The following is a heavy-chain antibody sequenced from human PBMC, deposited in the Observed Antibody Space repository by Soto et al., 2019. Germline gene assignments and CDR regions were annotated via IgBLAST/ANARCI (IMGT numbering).Heavy chain of an antibody. CDR3: ARDAGSSYNAYYYYGMDV. CDR1: GGSISSGDYY. D-gene: IGHD6-13*01. Sequence: NPSETLSLTCTVSGGSISSGDYYWSWIRQPPGKGLEWIGYIYYSGSTYYNPSLKSRVTISVDTSKNQFSLKLSSVTAADTAVYYCARDAGSSYNAYYYYGMDVWGQGTTVTVSS. J-gene: IGHJ6*02. CDR2: IYYSGST. V-gene: IGHV4-30-4*01.